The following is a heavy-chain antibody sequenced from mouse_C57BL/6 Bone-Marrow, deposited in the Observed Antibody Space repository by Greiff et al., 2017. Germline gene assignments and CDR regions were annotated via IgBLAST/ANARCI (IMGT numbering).Heavy chain of an antibody. CDR2: IDPSDSYT. D-gene: IGHD2-1*01. V-gene: IGHV1-69*01. Sequence: VQLQQPGAELVMPGASVKLSCKASGYTFTSYWMHWVKQRPGQGLEWIGDIDPSDSYTNYNQKFKGKSTLTVDKSSSTAYMQLSSLTSEDSAVYYCAKGNYSWFAYWGQGTLVTVSA. CDR1: GYTFTSYW. J-gene: IGHJ3*01. CDR3: AKGNYSWFAY.